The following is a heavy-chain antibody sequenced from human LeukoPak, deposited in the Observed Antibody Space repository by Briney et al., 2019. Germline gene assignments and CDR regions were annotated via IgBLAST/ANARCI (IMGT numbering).Heavy chain of an antibody. V-gene: IGHV1-69*13. CDR2: IIPIFGTA. D-gene: IGHD6-19*01. CDR3: AKGSMVSSGWYLYYFDY. J-gene: IGHJ4*02. Sequence: SVKVSCKASGGTFSSYAISWVRQAPGQGLEWMGGIIPIFGTANYAQKFQGRVTITADESTSTAYMELSSLRSEDTAVYYCAKGSMVSSGWYLYYFDYWGQGTLVTVSS. CDR1: GGTFSSYA.